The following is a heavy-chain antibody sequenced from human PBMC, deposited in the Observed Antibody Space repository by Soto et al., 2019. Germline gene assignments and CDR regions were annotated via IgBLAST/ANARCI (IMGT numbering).Heavy chain of an antibody. Sequence: QVQLVESGGGVVQPGRSLRLSCAASGFTFSNFDMYWVRQAPGKGLEWVAIISFDGRSNYYADSVKDRFTISRDDSKNTLFLQMNSLSAEDTAVYYCAKGSGVDTNTWSPMYCYYVMDVWGQGTTVTVSS. CDR3: AKGSGVDTNTWSPMYCYYVMDV. D-gene: IGHD3-10*01. CDR1: GFTFSNFD. V-gene: IGHV3-30*18. CDR2: ISFDGRSN. J-gene: IGHJ6*02.